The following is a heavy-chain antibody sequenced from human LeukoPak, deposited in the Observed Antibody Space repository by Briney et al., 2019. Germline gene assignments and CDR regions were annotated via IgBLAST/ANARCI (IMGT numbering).Heavy chain of an antibody. CDR1: GYTFTSYY. CDR2: INPSGGST. Sequence: ASVKVSCKASGYTFTSYYMHWVRQAPGQGLEWMGIINPSGGSTSYAQKFQGRVTMTRDTSTSTVYMELSSLRSEDTAVYYCARLGCSSTSCYDDAFDIWGQGTMVTVSS. CDR3: ARLGCSSTSCYDDAFDI. V-gene: IGHV1-46*01. D-gene: IGHD2-2*01. J-gene: IGHJ3*02.